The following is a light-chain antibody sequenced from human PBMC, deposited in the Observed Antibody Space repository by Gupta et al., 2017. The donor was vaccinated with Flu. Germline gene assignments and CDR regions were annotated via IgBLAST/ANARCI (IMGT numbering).Light chain of an antibody. CDR3: HQYVSYPRT. V-gene: IGKV1-8*01. J-gene: IGKJ4*01. Sequence: PSSVSASTGDRVTITCRASQDVSSYLAWYQQKPGKAPKFLIYAASTLQSGVPSRFSGSGSGTDFTLIISGLQSEDFATYYCHQYVSYPRTFGGGTKVEI. CDR2: AAS. CDR1: QDVSSY.